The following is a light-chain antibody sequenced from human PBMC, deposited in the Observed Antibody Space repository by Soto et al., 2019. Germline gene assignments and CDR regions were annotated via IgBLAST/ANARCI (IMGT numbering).Light chain of an antibody. Sequence: IVLTQSPCTLSLSPGERATLSCRASQSVSSSYLAWYQQKPGQAPRLLIYGASSRATGIPDRFSGSGSGTDFTLTISRLEPEDFAVYYCQQRSNWPQTFGQGTKVDIK. CDR1: QSVSSSY. J-gene: IGKJ1*01. CDR2: GAS. V-gene: IGKV3D-20*02. CDR3: QQRSNWPQT.